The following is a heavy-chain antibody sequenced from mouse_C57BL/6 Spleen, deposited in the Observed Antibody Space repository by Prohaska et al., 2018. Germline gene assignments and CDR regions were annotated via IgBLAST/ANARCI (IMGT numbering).Heavy chain of an antibody. V-gene: IGHV1-80*01. J-gene: IGHJ3*01. CDR2: IYPGDGDT. D-gene: IGHD1-1*01. Sequence: QVQLQQSGAELVKPGASVKTSCKASGYAFSSYWMNWVKQRPGKGLEWIGQIYPGDGDTNYNGKFKGKATLTADKSSSTAYMQLSSLTSEDSAVYFCARGYGSSYFFAYWGQGTLVTVSA. CDR1: GYAFSSYW. CDR3: ARGYGSSYFFAY.